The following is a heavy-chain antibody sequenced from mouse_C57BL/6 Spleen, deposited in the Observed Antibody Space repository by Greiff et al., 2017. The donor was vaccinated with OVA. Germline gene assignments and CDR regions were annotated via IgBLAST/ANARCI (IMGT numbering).Heavy chain of an antibody. J-gene: IGHJ4*01. CDR3: VRRTAYAMDY. CDR2: IRSKSNNYAT. Sequence: EVHLVESGGGLVQPKGSLKLSCAASGFSFNTYAMNWVRQAPGKGLEWVACIRSKSNNYATYYADSVKDRFTISRDDSESMLYLQMNNLKTEDTAMYYCVRRTAYAMDYWGQGTSVTVSS. CDR1: GFSFNTYA. V-gene: IGHV10-1*01. D-gene: IGHD1-2*01.